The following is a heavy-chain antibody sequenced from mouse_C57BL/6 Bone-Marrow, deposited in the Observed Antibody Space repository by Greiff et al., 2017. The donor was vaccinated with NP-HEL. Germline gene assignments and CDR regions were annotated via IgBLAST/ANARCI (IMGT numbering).Heavy chain of an antibody. Sequence: EVKLLESGPVLVKPGASVKMSCKASGYTFTDYYMNWVKQSHGKSLEWIGVINPYNGGTSYNQKFKGKATLTVDKSSSTAYMELNSLTSEDSAVYYCARLPITTVVAKGYWGQGTTLTVSS. CDR1: GYTFTDYY. D-gene: IGHD1-1*01. CDR2: INPYNGGT. V-gene: IGHV1-19*01. CDR3: ARLPITTVVAKGY. J-gene: IGHJ2*01.